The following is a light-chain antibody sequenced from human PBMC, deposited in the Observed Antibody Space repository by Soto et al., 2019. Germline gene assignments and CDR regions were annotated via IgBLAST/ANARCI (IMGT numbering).Light chain of an antibody. Sequence: DIQMTQSPSSLSASVGDRVTITCRASQSISSYLNWYQQKPGKAPKLLIYAASSLQSGVPSRFSGSGSGTDFTPTISSLQPEDFPTYYCQQSYSTPPWTFGQGTKVEIK. CDR1: QSISSY. V-gene: IGKV1-39*01. J-gene: IGKJ1*01. CDR3: QQSYSTPPWT. CDR2: AAS.